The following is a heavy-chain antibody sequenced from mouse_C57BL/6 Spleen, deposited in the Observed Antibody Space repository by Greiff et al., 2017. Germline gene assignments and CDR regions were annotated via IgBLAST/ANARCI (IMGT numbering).Heavy chain of an antibody. Sequence: QVQLQQPGAELVRPGSSVKLSCKASGYTFTSYWMHWVKQRPIQGLEWIGNIDPPDSETHYNQKFKDKATLTVDKSSSTAYMQLSSLTSEDSAVYYCARSFITTVVRGYFDYWGQGTTLTVSS. V-gene: IGHV1-52*01. CDR3: ARSFITTVVRGYFDY. J-gene: IGHJ2*01. CDR2: IDPPDSET. CDR1: GYTFTSYW. D-gene: IGHD1-1*01.